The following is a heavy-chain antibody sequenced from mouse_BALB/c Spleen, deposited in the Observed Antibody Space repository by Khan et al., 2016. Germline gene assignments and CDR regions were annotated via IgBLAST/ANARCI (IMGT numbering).Heavy chain of an antibody. V-gene: IGHV1-15*01. J-gene: IGHJ2*01. CDR1: GYTFSDYE. CDR2: VDPETGGT. Sequence: QVQLQQPGAELVRPGASVTLSCKASGYTFSDYEMHWVKQTPVHGLEWIGAVDPETGGTAYNQKFKGQATLTAGRSSSTAYMELRSLTSEDSAVYYWTRKGIFYGNYDFDYWGQGTTLTVSS. D-gene: IGHD2-1*01. CDR3: TRKGIFYGNYDFDY.